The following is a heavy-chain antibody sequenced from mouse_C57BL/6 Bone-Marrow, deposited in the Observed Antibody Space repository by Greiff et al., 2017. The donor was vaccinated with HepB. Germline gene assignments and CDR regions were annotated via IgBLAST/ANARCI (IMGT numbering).Heavy chain of an antibody. V-gene: IGHV2-2*01. Sequence: VKLVESGPGLVQPSQSLSITCTVSGFSLTSYGVHWVRQSPGKGLEWLGVIWSGGSTDYNAAFISRLSISKDNSKSQVFFKMNSLQADDTAIYYCARSDDGSHYYAMDYWGQGTSVTVSS. J-gene: IGHJ4*01. CDR1: GFSLTSYG. CDR2: IWSGGST. D-gene: IGHD2-3*01. CDR3: ARSDDGSHYYAMDY.